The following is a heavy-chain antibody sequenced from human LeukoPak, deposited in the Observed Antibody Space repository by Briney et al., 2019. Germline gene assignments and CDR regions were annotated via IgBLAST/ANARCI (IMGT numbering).Heavy chain of an antibody. CDR1: AYTFTSYY. CDR3: ARWGPYCSSTSCHEGGGGDY. V-gene: IGHV1-46*01. J-gene: IGHJ4*02. D-gene: IGHD2-2*01. Sequence: ASVKVSCKASAYTFTSYYMHWVRQAPGQGLEWMGIINPSGGSTSYAQKFQGRVTMTRDTSTSTVYMELSSLRSEDTAVYYCARWGPYCSSTSCHEGGGGDYWGQGTLVTVSS. CDR2: INPSGGST.